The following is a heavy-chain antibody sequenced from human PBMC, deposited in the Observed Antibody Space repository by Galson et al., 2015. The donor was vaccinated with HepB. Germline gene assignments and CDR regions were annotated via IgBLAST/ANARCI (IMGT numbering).Heavy chain of an antibody. D-gene: IGHD6-19*01. CDR1: GDSVSSNSAA. V-gene: IGHV6-1*01. CDR2: TYYRSKWYN. CDR3: ARGTSSGWYGRVFDY. Sequence: CAISGDSVSSNSAAWNWIRQSPSRGLEWLGRTYYRSKWYNDYAVSVKSRITINPDTSKNQFSLQLNSVTPEDTAVYYCARGTSSGWYGRVFDYWGQGALVTVSS. J-gene: IGHJ4*02.